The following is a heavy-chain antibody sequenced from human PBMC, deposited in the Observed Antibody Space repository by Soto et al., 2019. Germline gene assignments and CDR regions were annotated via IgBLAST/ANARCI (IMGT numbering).Heavy chain of an antibody. J-gene: IGHJ6*02. D-gene: IGHD6-13*01. CDR3: ARQIAAGVLSGYYYGMDV. V-gene: IGHV3-21*01. CDR2: ISSSSSYI. CDR1: GFTFSSYS. Sequence: GGSLRLSCAASGFTFSSYSMNWVRQAPGKGLEWVSSISSSSSYIYYADSVKGRFTISRDNAKSSLYLQMNSLRAEDTAVYYCARQIAAGVLSGYYYGMDVWGQGTTVTVSS.